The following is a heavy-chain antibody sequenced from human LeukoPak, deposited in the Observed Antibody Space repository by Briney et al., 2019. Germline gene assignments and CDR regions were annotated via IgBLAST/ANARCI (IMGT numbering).Heavy chain of an antibody. CDR1: GFTFSSYA. J-gene: IGHJ4*02. CDR3: ATNERYSSSWYYFDY. CDR2: ISGSGGST. Sequence: GGSLRLSCAASGFTFSSYAVNWVRQAPGKGLEWVSGISGSGGSTYYADSVKGRFTISRDNSKNTLYLQMNSLRAEDTAVYYCATNERYSSSWYYFDYWGQGTLVTVSS. D-gene: IGHD6-13*01. V-gene: IGHV3-23*01.